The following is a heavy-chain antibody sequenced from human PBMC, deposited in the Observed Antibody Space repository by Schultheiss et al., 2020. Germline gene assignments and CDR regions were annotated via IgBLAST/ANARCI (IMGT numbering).Heavy chain of an antibody. D-gene: IGHD6-6*01. J-gene: IGHJ4*02. CDR2: IYHSGST. CDR1: GGSISTYY. V-gene: IGHV4-39*07. CDR3: ARTSQGFYFDY. Sequence: SQTLSLTCTVSGGSISTYYWGWIRQPPGKGLEWIGSIYHSGSTNYNPSLKSRVTISVDTSKNQFSLKLSSVTAADTATYYCARTSQGFYFDYWGQGTLVTVSS.